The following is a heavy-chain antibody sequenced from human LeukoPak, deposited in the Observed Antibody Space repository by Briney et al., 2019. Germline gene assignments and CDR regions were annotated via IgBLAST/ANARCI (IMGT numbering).Heavy chain of an antibody. J-gene: IGHJ4*02. D-gene: IGHD3-22*01. CDR2: IYYSGST. V-gene: IGHV4-39*01. CDR1: GSSISSSSYF. Sequence: SETLSLTCTVSGSSISSSSYFWGWIRQPPGKGLEWIGSIYYSGSTYYNSSLKSRVTISVDTSKNQISLKLSSVTAADTAVYYCARLPVSGYYPTYFDYWGQGTLVTVSS. CDR3: ARLPVSGYYPTYFDY.